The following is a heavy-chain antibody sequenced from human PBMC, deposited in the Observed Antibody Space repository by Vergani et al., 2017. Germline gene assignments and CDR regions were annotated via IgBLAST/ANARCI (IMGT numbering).Heavy chain of an antibody. V-gene: IGHV1-46*03. J-gene: IGHJ6*02. CDR3: ARGNYAKGGYYYYYGMDV. CDR1: GYTFTSYY. CDR2: INPSGGST. Sequence: QVQLVQSGAEVKKPGASVKVSCKASGYTFTSYYMHWVRQAPGQGLEWMGIINPSGGSTSYAQKLQGRVTMTRDTSTSTVYMELSSLRSEDTAVYYCARGNYAKGGYYYYYGMDVWGQGTTVTVSS. D-gene: IGHD1-7*01.